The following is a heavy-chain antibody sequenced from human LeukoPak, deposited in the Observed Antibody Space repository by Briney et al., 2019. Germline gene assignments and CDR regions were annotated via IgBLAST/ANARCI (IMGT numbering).Heavy chain of an antibody. J-gene: IGHJ4*02. D-gene: IGHD3-10*01. CDR3: ARDLQLGVRGVIITAGGDFDY. CDR1: GYTFTSYG. Sequence: ASVKVSCKASGYTFTSYGISWVRQAPGQGLEWMGWISAYNGNTNYAQKLQGRVTMTTDTSTSTAYMELRSLRSDDTAVYYCARDLQLGVRGVIITAGGDFDYWGQGTLVTVSS. CDR2: ISAYNGNT. V-gene: IGHV1-18*04.